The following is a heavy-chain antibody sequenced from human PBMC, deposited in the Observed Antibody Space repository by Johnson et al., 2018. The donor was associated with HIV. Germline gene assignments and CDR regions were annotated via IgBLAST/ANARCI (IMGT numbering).Heavy chain of an antibody. J-gene: IGHJ3*02. D-gene: IGHD6-13*01. CDR3: AREGAAAGPTDAFDI. V-gene: IGHV3-74*01. CDR1: GFTFSTNW. Sequence: VQLVESGGDLVQPGGSLRLSCVGSGFTFSTNWMHWVRQAPGKGLVWVSRINSDGSSTSYADSVKGRFTISRDNSKNTLYPQMNSLGAEDTAVYYCAREGAAAGPTDAFDIWGQGTMVTVSS. CDR2: INSDGSST.